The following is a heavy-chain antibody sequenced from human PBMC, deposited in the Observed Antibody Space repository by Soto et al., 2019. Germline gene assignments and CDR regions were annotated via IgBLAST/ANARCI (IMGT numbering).Heavy chain of an antibody. CDR1: GFTFSSYG. Sequence: QVQLVESGGGVVQPGRSLRLSCAASGFTFSSYGMHWVRQAPGKWLEWVAVIWYDGSNKYYADSVKGRFTISRDNSKNTLYLQMNSLRAEDTAVYYCARDMPMITFGRLYYYYGMDVWGQGTTVTVSS. CDR2: IWYDGSNK. CDR3: ARDMPMITFGRLYYYYGMDV. V-gene: IGHV3-33*01. D-gene: IGHD3-16*01. J-gene: IGHJ6*02.